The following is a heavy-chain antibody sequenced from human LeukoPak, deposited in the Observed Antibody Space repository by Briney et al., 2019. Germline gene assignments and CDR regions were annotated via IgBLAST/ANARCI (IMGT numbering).Heavy chain of an antibody. CDR1: GGSISGYY. V-gene: IGHV4-59*12. CDR3: AREGYDFWSGYPNWFDP. CDR2: IYYSGST. J-gene: IGHJ5*02. D-gene: IGHD3-3*01. Sequence: SETLSLTCTVSGGSISGYYWSWIRQPLGKGLEWIGYIYYSGSTYYNPSLKSRVTMSVDTSKNQFSLKLSSVTAADTAVYYCAREGYDFWSGYPNWFDPWGQGTLVTVSS.